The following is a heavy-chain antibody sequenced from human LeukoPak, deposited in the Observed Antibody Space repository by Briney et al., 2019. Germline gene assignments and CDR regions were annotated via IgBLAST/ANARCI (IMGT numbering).Heavy chain of an antibody. CDR3: ANGAVGATLPYFDY. Sequence: SETLSLTCAVYGGSFSGYYWSWIRQPPGKGLESIGEINHSGSTNYNPSLKSRVTISVDTSKNQFSLKLSSVTAADTAVYYCANGAVGATLPYFDYWGPGTLVTVSS. V-gene: IGHV4-34*01. CDR1: GGSFSGYY. CDR2: INHSGST. D-gene: IGHD1-26*01. J-gene: IGHJ4*02.